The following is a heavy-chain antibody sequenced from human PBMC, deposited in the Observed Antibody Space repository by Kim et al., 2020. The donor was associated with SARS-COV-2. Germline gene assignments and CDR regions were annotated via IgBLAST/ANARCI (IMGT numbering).Heavy chain of an antibody. CDR2: ISSSGSTI. CDR1: GFTFSSYE. V-gene: IGHV3-48*03. CDR3: ATNDTLYRSASY. J-gene: IGHJ4*02. Sequence: VGSLRLSCAASGFTFSSYEMNWVRQAPGEGLEWVSYISSSGSTIYYADSVKGRFTISRDNAKNSLYLQMNSLRAEDTPVYYCATNDTLYRSASYWCQGTL. D-gene: IGHD6-6*01.